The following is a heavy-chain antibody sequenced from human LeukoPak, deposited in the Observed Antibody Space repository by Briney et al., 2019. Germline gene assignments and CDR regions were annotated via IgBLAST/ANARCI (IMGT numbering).Heavy chain of an antibody. CDR3: ARGGGGRYCSRTSCYGY. D-gene: IGHD2-2*01. Sequence: GGSLRLSCAAPGFTVSSNYMSWVRQAPGKGLEWVSVIYSGGSTYYADSVKGRFTISRDNSKNTLYLQMNSLRAEDTAVYYCARGGGGRYCSRTSCYGYWGQGTLVTVSS. V-gene: IGHV3-53*01. J-gene: IGHJ4*02. CDR2: IYSGGST. CDR1: GFTVSSNY.